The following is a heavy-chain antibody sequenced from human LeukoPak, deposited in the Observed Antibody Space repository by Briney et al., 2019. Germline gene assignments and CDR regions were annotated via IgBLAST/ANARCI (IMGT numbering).Heavy chain of an antibody. V-gene: IGHV4-34*01. CDR3: ARGLRWLPHDWFDP. D-gene: IGHD5-12*01. CDR2: INHSGST. Sequence: SGTLSLTCAVYGGSFSGYYWSWIRQPPGKGLEWIGEINHSGSTNCNPSLKSRVTISVDTSKNQFSLKLSSVTAADTAVYYCARGLRWLPHDWFDPWGQGTLVTVSS. J-gene: IGHJ5*02. CDR1: GGSFSGYY.